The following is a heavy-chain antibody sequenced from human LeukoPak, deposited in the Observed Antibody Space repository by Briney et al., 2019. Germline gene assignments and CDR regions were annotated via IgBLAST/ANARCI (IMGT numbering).Heavy chain of an antibody. V-gene: IGHV1-46*01. Sequence: ASVKVSCKASGYTFTGYYIHWVRQAPGQGLEWMGILNPSDGDTTYAQKFQGRVTMTRDMSTSTVYMELSRLRSDDTAVYYCARDFPIVVVPAAIPYFDYWGQGTLVTVSS. CDR3: ARDFPIVVVPAAIPYFDY. J-gene: IGHJ4*02. D-gene: IGHD2-2*01. CDR1: GYTFTGYY. CDR2: LNPSDGDT.